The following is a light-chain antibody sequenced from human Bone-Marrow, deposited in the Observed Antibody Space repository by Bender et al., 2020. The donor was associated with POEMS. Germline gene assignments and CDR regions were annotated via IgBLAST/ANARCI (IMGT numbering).Light chain of an antibody. CDR3: ATWDDSLNGV. J-gene: IGLJ3*02. CDR1: SSNIGSNY. Sequence: QSVLTQPPSASGTPGQRVTISCSGSSSNIGSNYVYWYQQVPGTAPKLLVFRDNVRPSGVPDRFSGSKSGTSASLAISGLRSEDEADYYCATWDDSLNGVFGGGTRLTVL. V-gene: IGLV1-47*01. CDR2: RDN.